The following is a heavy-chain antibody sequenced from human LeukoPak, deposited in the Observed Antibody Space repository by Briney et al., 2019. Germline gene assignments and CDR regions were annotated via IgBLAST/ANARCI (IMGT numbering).Heavy chain of an antibody. CDR3: ARGDYYDHSGSFNDAFDV. V-gene: IGHV3-21*01. Sequence: PGGSLRLSCAASGFTFSSYGMHWVRQAPGKGLEWVSSISSSSSYIYYADSVKGRFTISRDNAKNLLYLQMNSLRAEDTAVYYCARGDYYDHSGSFNDAFDVWGQGTVVTVSS. CDR1: GFTFSSYG. CDR2: ISSSSSYI. J-gene: IGHJ3*01. D-gene: IGHD3-22*01.